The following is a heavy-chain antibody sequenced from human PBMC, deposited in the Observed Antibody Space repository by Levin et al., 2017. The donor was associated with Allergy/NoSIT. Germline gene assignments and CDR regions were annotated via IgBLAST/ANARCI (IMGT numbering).Heavy chain of an antibody. J-gene: IGHJ3*02. V-gene: IGHV3-30*04. CDR3: ARRSLPTMTSRYDAFDI. CDR1: GFTFSNYA. Sequence: GGSLRLSCAASGFTFSNYALHWVRQAPGKGLEWVALILYDGRNEYYADSVRGRFTISRDNSKSTLYLQTNSLRAEDTAVYYCARRSLPTMTSRYDAFDIWGHGTMVTVSS. D-gene: IGHD4-17*01. CDR2: ILYDGRNE.